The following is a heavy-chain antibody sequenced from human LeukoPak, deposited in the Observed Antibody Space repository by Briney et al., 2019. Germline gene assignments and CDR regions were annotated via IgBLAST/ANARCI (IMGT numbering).Heavy chain of an antibody. J-gene: IGHJ2*01. CDR3: SRTSDIAWYFDL. CDR2: VRSKDNGYAA. CDR1: GFTFSGSA. D-gene: IGHD5-12*01. Sequence: GGSLRLSCAASGFTFSGSATHWVRQASGRGLEWVARVRSKDNGYAASYAASVKGRFTVSRDDSKNTAYLQMDSLKSEDTAVYFCSRTSDIAWYFDLWGRGTLVTVSS. V-gene: IGHV3-73*01.